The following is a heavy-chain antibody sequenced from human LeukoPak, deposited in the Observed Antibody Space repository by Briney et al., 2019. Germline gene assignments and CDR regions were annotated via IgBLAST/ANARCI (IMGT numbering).Heavy chain of an antibody. D-gene: IGHD1-14*01. Sequence: PSETLSLTCNVSGGSISSNYWSWIRQPPGKGLEWIGYIYYSGSTYYNPSLKSRVTISADTSKNQFSLRLRSVTAADTAVYYCARGLNNRKSGRRFDVFEIWGQGTMVTVSS. CDR3: ARGLNNRKSGRRFDVFEI. CDR2: IYYSGST. CDR1: GGSISSNY. V-gene: IGHV4-59*01. J-gene: IGHJ3*02.